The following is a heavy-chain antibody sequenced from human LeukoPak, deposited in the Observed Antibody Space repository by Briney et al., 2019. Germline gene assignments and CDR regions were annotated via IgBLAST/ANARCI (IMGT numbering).Heavy chain of an antibody. V-gene: IGHV3-30*03. D-gene: IGHD3-3*01. J-gene: IGHJ3*02. CDR1: GFTFSSYG. CDR3: ARERLATLDI. CDR2: ISYDGSNK. Sequence: GGSLRLSCAASGFTFSSYGMHWVRQAPGKGLEWVAVISYDGSNKYYADSVKGRFTISRHNSKNTLYLQMNSLRAEDTAVYYCARERLATLDIWGQGTMVTVSS.